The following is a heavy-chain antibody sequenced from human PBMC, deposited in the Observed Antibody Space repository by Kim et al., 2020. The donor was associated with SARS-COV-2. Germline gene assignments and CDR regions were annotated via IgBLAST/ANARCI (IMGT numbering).Heavy chain of an antibody. CDR2: ISNSIDYT. D-gene: IGHD1-26*01. V-gene: IGHV3-11*05. CDR3: ARVGDSPSGSYYCDH. J-gene: IGHJ5*02. CDR1: GFSFGDYY. Sequence: GGSLRLSCAASGFSFGDYYMSWIRQTPGKGLEWLSYISNSIDYTKNADPGKGRITISRDNAKNSLYLQMNSLRAEDTAVYYCARVGDSPSGSYYCDHWGQGTLVTVSS.